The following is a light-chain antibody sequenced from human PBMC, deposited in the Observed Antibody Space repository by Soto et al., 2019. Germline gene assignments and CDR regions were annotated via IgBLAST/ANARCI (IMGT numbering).Light chain of an antibody. J-gene: IGLJ1*01. CDR1: ISNIGVGYA. CDR3: QSYDNSPSTYV. Sequence: QSVLTQPPSVSGDPGQRVTIFCTGSISNIGVGYAVHWYQQLPGTAPKLLIYANSRRPAGIPDRFSGSKSGTSASLAITGLQAEDEADYYCQSYDNSPSTYVFGTGTKLTVL. V-gene: IGLV1-40*01. CDR2: ANS.